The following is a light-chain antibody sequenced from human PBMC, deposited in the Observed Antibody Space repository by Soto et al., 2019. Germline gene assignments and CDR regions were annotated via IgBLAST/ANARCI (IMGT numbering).Light chain of an antibody. CDR1: SSDVGGYDY. CDR3: ISYASINTYV. V-gene: IGLV2-14*01. CDR2: DVT. J-gene: IGLJ1*01. Sequence: QSALTQPASVSGSPGQSITISCTGTSSDVGGYDYVSWYQQHPGKAPKLMIYDVTNRPSGVSNRFSGSKSGNTASLTISGLQAEDVADYYCISYASINTYVFGTGPMVTVL.